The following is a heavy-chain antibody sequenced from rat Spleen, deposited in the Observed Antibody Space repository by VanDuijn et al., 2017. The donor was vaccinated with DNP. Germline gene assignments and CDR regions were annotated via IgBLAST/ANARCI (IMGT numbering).Heavy chain of an antibody. D-gene: IGHD1-4*01. Sequence: EVQLVESGGGLVQPGRSLKLSCAASGFTFSDYYMAWVRQAPTKGLEWVAYISYDGGSTYNGDSVKGRFTISRDNAKSTLYLQMNSLRSEDMATYYCARPASGWFAYWGQGVMVTVSS. V-gene: IGHV5-22*01. J-gene: IGHJ2*01. CDR3: ARPASGWFAY. CDR2: ISYDGGST. CDR1: GFTFSDYY.